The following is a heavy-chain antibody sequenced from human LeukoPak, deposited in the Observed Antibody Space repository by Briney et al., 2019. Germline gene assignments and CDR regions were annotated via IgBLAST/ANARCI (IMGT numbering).Heavy chain of an antibody. CDR2: ISGSGGST. CDR3: AKLSTMVRGEFDY. CDR1: GFTFSSYA. J-gene: IGHJ4*02. Sequence: GGSLRLSCAASGFTFSSYAMSWVRQALGKGLEWVSAISGSGGSTYYADSVKGRFTISRDNSKNTLYLQMNSLRAEDTAVYYCAKLSTMVRGEFDYWGQGTLVTVSS. V-gene: IGHV3-23*01. D-gene: IGHD3-10*01.